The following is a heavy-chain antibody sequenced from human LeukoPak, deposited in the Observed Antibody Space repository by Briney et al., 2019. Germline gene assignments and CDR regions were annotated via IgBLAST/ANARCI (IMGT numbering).Heavy chain of an antibody. CDR2: IYTSGST. D-gene: IGHD2-2*01. J-gene: IGHJ6*03. CDR3: ARVGGYCSSTSCWRGYYYYYYMDV. CDR1: GGSISSYY. Sequence: SETLSLTCTVSGGSISSYYWSWIRQPAGKGLEWIGRIYTSGSTNYNPSLKSRVTMSVDTSKNQFSLKLSSVTAADTAVYYCARVGGYCSSTSCWRGYYYYYYMDVWGKGTTVTVSS. V-gene: IGHV4-4*07.